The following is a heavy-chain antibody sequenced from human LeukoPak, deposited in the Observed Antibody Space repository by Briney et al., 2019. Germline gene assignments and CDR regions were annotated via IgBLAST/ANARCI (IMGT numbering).Heavy chain of an antibody. Sequence: PSETLSLTCTVSGGSISGSFWTWIRQPAGKGLEWIGRMYSTGSNNYNPSLKSRVTMSLDTSKNHFSLNLTSVTAADTAVYYCAREPTSGREPTSGRPLDYWGQGTLVTVSS. V-gene: IGHV4-4*07. D-gene: IGHD5-12*01. J-gene: IGHJ4*02. CDR3: AREPTSGREPTSGRPLDY. CDR1: GGSISGSF. CDR2: MYSTGSN.